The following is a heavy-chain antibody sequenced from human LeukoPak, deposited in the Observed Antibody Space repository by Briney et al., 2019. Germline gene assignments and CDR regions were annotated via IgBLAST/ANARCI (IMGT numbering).Heavy chain of an antibody. D-gene: IGHD6-13*01. CDR2: ISTSSSYI. CDR1: GFTFSSYS. Sequence: GGSLRLSCAASGFTFSSYSINWVRQAPGKGLEWVSSISTSSSYIYYGDSVKGRFTISRDNAKNSLYLQMNSLRAEDTAVYYCARDRWAAAALDYWGQGTLVTVSS. CDR3: ARDRWAAAALDY. J-gene: IGHJ4*02. V-gene: IGHV3-21*01.